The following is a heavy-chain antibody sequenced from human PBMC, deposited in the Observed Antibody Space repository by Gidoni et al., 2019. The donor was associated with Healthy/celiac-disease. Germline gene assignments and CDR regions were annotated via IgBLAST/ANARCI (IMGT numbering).Heavy chain of an antibody. V-gene: IGHV3-15*01. Sequence: EVQLVEAGGGLVKPGGSLRLSCAASGLTFSNAWMSWVRQAPGKGLEWVGRIKSKTDGGTTDYAAPVKGRFTISRDDSKNTLYLQMNSLKTEDTAVYYCTTDQGLANAFDIWGQGTMVTVSS. CDR3: TTDQGLANAFDI. CDR1: GLTFSNAW. J-gene: IGHJ3*02. CDR2: IKSKTDGGTT.